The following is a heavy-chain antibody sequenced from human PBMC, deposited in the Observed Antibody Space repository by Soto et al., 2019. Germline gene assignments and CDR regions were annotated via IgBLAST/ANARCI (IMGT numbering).Heavy chain of an antibody. Sequence: EVQLVESGGGLVKPGGSLRLSCAASGFTFSNAWMNWVRQAPGKGLEWVGRIKSKTDGGTTDYAAPVKGRFTISRDDSKNTLYLQMNSLKAEDTAVYYCTKDPVDIVGATGGWGQGTLVTVSS. J-gene: IGHJ4*02. D-gene: IGHD1-26*01. CDR2: IKSKTDGGTT. V-gene: IGHV3-15*07. CDR3: TKDPVDIVGATGG. CDR1: GFTFSNAW.